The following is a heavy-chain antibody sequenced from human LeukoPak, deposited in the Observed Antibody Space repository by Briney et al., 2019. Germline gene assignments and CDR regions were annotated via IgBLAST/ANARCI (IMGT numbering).Heavy chain of an antibody. Sequence: GGSLRLSCSASGFTFRDSAMTWVRQAPGKGLEWVSLISFSGANSYYPDSVKGRFSVSGDNSKDTLYLQLSGLRADDTAIYHCARDMELSTWGPGTMVTVSS. V-gene: IGHV3-23*01. D-gene: IGHD3-16*02. CDR3: ARDMELST. CDR2: ISFSGANS. J-gene: IGHJ3*01. CDR1: GFTFRDSA.